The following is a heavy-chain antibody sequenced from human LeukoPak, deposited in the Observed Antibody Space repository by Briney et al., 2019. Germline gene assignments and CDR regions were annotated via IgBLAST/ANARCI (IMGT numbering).Heavy chain of an antibody. V-gene: IGHV3-23*01. Sequence: GGSLRLSCAASGFTFSSYAMSWVRQAPGKGLEWVSAISGSGGSTYYADSVKGRFTISRDNSKNTMYLQMNSLRAEDTAVYYCAEVGSSGSYYYYYYYGMDVWGQGTTVTVSS. CDR1: GFTFSSYA. J-gene: IGHJ6*02. CDR2: ISGSGGST. D-gene: IGHD3-10*01. CDR3: AEVGSSGSYYYYYYYGMDV.